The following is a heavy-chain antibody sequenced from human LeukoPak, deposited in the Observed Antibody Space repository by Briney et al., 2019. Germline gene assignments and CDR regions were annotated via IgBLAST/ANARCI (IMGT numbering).Heavy chain of an antibody. CDR2: IIPILGIA. D-gene: IGHD3-22*01. V-gene: IGHV1-69*04. CDR3: ARHYDKEPGGDY. Sequence: SVKVSCKASGGTFSSYAISWVRQAPGQGLEWMGRIIPILGIANYAQKFQGRVTITADKSTSTAYMELSSLRSEDTAVYYCARHYDKEPGGDYWGQGTLVTVSS. J-gene: IGHJ4*02. CDR1: GGTFSSYA.